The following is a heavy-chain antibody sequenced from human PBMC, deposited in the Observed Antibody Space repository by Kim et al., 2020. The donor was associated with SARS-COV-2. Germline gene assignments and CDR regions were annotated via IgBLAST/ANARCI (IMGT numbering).Heavy chain of an antibody. D-gene: IGHD3-9*01. Sequence: LRLSCTVSGGSISSGGYYWSWIRQHPGKGLEWIGYIYYSGSTYYNPSLKSRVTISVDTSKNQFSLRLSSVTAADTAVYYCARVGYDILTGYYPVDYWGQGTLVTVSS. CDR1: GGSISSGGYY. CDR2: IYYSGST. V-gene: IGHV4-31*03. J-gene: IGHJ4*02. CDR3: ARVGYDILTGYYPVDY.